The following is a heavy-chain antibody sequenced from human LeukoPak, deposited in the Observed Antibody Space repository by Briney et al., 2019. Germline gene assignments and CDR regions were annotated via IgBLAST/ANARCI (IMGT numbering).Heavy chain of an antibody. Sequence: PGRSLRLSCAASGFTFSSYGMHWVRQAPGKGLEWVAVIWYDGSNKYYADSVKGRFTISRDNSKNTLYLQMNSLRAEDTAVYYCARVRYSSGWYVDYWGQGTLVTVSS. J-gene: IGHJ4*02. D-gene: IGHD6-19*01. CDR3: ARVRYSSGWYVDY. CDR2: IWYDGSNK. V-gene: IGHV3-33*01. CDR1: GFTFSSYG.